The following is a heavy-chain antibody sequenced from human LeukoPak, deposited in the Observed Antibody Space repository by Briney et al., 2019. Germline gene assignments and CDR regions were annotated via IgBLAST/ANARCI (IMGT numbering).Heavy chain of an antibody. CDR2: IYTSGST. V-gene: IGHV4-61*02. J-gene: IGHJ5*02. CDR1: GGSISSGSYY. CDR3: ARRAKYCSSTSCYNKWFDP. D-gene: IGHD2-2*02. Sequence: SQTLSLTCTVSGGSISSGSYYWSWIRQPAGKGLEWIGRIYTSGSTNYNPSLKSRVTISVDTSKNQFSLKLSSVTAADTAVYYCARRAKYCSSTSCYNKWFDPWGQGTLVTVSS.